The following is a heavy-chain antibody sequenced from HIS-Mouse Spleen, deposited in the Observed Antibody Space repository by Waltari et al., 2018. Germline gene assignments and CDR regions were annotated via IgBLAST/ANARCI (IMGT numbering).Heavy chain of an antibody. CDR1: GFPFSSYL. J-gene: IGHJ5*02. CDR3: ARERRGPGWFDP. CDR2: IKQDGSEK. V-gene: IGHV3-7*01. Sequence: EVQLVESGGGLVQPGGSLRLSGAASGFPFSSYLMSWVRQAPGKGLEWVANIKQDGSEKYYVDSVKGRFTISRDNAKNSLYLQMNSLRAEDTAVYYCARERRGPGWFDPWGQGTLVTVSS. D-gene: IGHD5-12*01.